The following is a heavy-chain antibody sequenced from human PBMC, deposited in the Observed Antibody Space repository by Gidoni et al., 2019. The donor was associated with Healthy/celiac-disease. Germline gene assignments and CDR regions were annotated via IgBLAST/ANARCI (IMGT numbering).Heavy chain of an antibody. J-gene: IGHJ4*02. CDR1: GFTVSSNY. Sequence: EVQLVESGGGLVQPGGSLRLYRAASGFTVSSNYMSWVRQAPGKGLEWVAVIYSGGSTYYADSVKGRFTISRDNSKNTLYLQMNSLRAEDTAVYYCARDLYGSGGYWGQGTLVTVSS. CDR2: IYSGGST. V-gene: IGHV3-66*01. D-gene: IGHD3-10*01. CDR3: ARDLYGSGGY.